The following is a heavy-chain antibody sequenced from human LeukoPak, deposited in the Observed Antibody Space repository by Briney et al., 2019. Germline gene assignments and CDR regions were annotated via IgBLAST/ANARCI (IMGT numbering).Heavy chain of an antibody. J-gene: IGHJ3*02. D-gene: IGHD2/OR15-2a*01. Sequence: SETLSLTCTVSGGSISSYHWSWIRQPPGQGLEWIGHIYYTGSTNYNPSLKSRVTISLDTPKNQFSLRLDSVTAADTAVYYCARDSISSDAFDIWGQGTMVTVSS. CDR2: IYYTGST. CDR3: ARDSISSDAFDI. CDR1: GGSISSYH. V-gene: IGHV4-59*01.